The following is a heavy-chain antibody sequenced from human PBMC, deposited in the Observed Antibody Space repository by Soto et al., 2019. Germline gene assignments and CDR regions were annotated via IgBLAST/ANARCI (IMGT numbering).Heavy chain of an antibody. CDR3: ARVRSDYYGSGSYYIEPPPVDY. V-gene: IGHV3-11*01. D-gene: IGHD3-10*01. CDR1: GFTFSDYY. CDR2: ISSSGSTI. Sequence: GGSLRLSCAASGFTFSDYYMSWIRQAPGKGLEWVSYISSSGSTIYYADSVKGRFTISRDNAKNSRYRKMNGLRAEETAVYYCARVRSDYYGSGSYYIEPPPVDYWGQGTLVTVSS. J-gene: IGHJ4*02.